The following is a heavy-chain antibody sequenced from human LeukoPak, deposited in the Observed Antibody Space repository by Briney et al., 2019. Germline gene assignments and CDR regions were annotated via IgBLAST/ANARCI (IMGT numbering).Heavy chain of an antibody. J-gene: IGHJ4*02. CDR2: INHSGST. CDR1: GGSSSGYY. Sequence: PSETLSLTCAVYGGSSSGYYWSWIRQPPGKGLEWIGEINHSGSTNYNPSLKSRVTISVDTSKNQFSLKLSSVTAADTAVHYCARRTAARRDFDYWGQGTLVTVSS. V-gene: IGHV4-34*01. D-gene: IGHD6-6*01. CDR3: ARRTAARRDFDY.